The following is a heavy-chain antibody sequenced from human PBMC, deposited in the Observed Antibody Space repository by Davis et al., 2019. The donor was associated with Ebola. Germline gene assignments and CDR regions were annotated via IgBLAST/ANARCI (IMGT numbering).Heavy chain of an antibody. D-gene: IGHD6-13*01. Sequence: HSQTLSLTCAISGDSVSSNSGAWNWIRQSPSRGLEWLGRTYYRSKWYNDYALSVKSRITINPGTSKNQFSLLLTSMTPEDTAVYYCARAPLSQQLVLPNYYYGMDVWGQGTTVTVSS. J-gene: IGHJ6*02. CDR3: ARAPLSQQLVLPNYYYGMDV. CDR2: TYYRSKWYN. CDR1: GDSVSSNSGA. V-gene: IGHV6-1*01.